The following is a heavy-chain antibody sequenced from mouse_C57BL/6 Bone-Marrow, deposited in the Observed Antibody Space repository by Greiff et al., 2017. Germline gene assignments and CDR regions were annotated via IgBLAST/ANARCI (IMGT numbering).Heavy chain of an antibody. J-gene: IGHJ1*03. Sequence: QVQLKESGPELVKPGASVKLSCKASGYTFTSYDINWVKQRPGQGLEWIGWIYPRDGSTKYTEKFKGKATLTVDTSSSTAYMELHSLTSEDSAVYFCARGDTTVVAHWYFDVWGTGTTVTVSS. CDR2: IYPRDGST. CDR1: GYTFTSYD. D-gene: IGHD1-1*01. V-gene: IGHV1-85*01. CDR3: ARGDTTVVAHWYFDV.